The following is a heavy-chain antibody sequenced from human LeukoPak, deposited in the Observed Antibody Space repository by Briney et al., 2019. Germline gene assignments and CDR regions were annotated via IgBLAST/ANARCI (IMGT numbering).Heavy chain of an antibody. J-gene: IGHJ4*02. CDR1: GGSISSYY. D-gene: IGHD2-2*01. CDR3: ARRCVSISCYFF. Sequence: TSETLSLTCTVSGGSISSYYWSWIRQSPGKGLEWIGYIYYTGSTNYNPSLKSRVTISVDTSKNQFSLKLTSVTAADTALYYCARRCVSISCYFFWGQGTLVTVSS. V-gene: IGHV4-59*08. CDR2: IYYTGST.